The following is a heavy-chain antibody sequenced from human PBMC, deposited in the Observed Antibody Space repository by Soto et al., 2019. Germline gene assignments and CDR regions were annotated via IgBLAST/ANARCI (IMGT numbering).Heavy chain of an antibody. CDR3: ARGLRWLQSPLFDY. Sequence: QVQLQQSGAGLLRPSETLSLTCAVYGGSLSGYYWSWIRQPPGKGLEWIGEINHSGSTNYNPSLKSRVTISGDTSKNQFSLKLSSVTAADTAVYYCARGLRWLQSPLFDYWGQGTLVTVSS. J-gene: IGHJ4*02. CDR2: INHSGST. D-gene: IGHD5-12*01. CDR1: GGSLSGYY. V-gene: IGHV4-34*01.